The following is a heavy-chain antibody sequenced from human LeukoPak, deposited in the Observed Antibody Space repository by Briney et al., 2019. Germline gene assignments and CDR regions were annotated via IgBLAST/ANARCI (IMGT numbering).Heavy chain of an antibody. Sequence: SVKVSCKASGGTFSSYAISWVRQAPGQGLEWMGRIIPIFGTANCAQKFQGRVTITTDEYTSTAYMELSSLRSEDTAVYYCARDYYDSSGPLPRAFDIWGQGTMVIVSS. J-gene: IGHJ3*02. CDR2: IIPIFGTA. D-gene: IGHD3-22*01. CDR1: GGTFSSYA. V-gene: IGHV1-69*05. CDR3: ARDYYDSSGPLPRAFDI.